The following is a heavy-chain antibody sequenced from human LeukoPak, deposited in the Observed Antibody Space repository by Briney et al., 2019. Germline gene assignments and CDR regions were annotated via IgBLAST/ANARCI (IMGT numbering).Heavy chain of an antibody. V-gene: IGHV1-24*01. CDR1: GYTLTELS. J-gene: IGHJ3*02. Sequence: ASVKVSCKVSGYTLTELSMHWVRQAPGKGLEWMGGFDPEDGETIYAQKFQGRVTMTEDTSTDTAYMELSSLRSEDTAVYYCATRVYCSSTSCYTRDAFDIWGQGTMVTVSS. CDR2: FDPEDGET. CDR3: ATRVYCSSTSCYTRDAFDI. D-gene: IGHD2-2*02.